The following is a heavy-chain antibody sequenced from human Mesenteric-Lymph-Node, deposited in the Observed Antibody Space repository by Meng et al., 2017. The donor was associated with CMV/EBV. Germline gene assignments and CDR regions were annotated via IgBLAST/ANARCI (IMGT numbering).Heavy chain of an antibody. CDR1: GFNVRDKY. V-gene: IGHV3-66*01. Sequence: EVHLGEFGGGLVQPGGSLRLSCAASGFNVRDKYMSWVRQAPGKGLEWVCIIYRGDNTYYIDSVKDRFTVSRDNSKNTMYLQMNSLRVEDTAVYYCTGDSVSNPNLDYWGQGTLVTVSS. CDR2: IYRGDNT. J-gene: IGHJ4*02. CDR3: TGDSVSNPNLDY. D-gene: IGHD3-10*01.